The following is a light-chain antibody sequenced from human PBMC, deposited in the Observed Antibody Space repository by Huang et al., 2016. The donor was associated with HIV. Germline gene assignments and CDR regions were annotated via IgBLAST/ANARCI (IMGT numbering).Light chain of an antibody. J-gene: IGKJ4*01. Sequence: EIVLTQSPATLSLSPGERATLSCRASQSVSNSLAWYQQKPGQAPSLLIDDASNRATGIPDRFSGSGSGTDFTLTISNLETEDSAVYYCQQRTNWPLTFGGGTKVEI. CDR1: QSVSNS. V-gene: IGKV3-11*01. CDR3: QQRTNWPLT. CDR2: DAS.